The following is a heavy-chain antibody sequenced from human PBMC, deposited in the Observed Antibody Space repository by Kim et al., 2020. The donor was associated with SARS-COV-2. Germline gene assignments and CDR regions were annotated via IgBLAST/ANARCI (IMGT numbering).Heavy chain of an antibody. CDR2: RI. D-gene: IGHD3-9*01. J-gene: IGHJ6*02. V-gene: IGHV3-9*01. CDR3: GKDIFPGGMDV. Sequence: RIDYADSVKGRFTISRENAKNSVYLQMNSLRGEDTALYYCGKDIFPGGMDVWGQGTTVTVSS.